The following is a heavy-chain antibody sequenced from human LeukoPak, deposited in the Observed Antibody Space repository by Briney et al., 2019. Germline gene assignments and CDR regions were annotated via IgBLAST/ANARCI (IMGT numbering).Heavy chain of an antibody. V-gene: IGHV3-23*01. CDR1: GFTFSRYA. D-gene: IGHD5-12*01. Sequence: GGSLRLSCAASGFTFSRYAMSWVRQAPGKGLGWVSAISGGGGSTYYADSVKGRFTISRDNSKNTLYLQMNSLRAEDTAVYYCAKPFIVATPRGYFDYWGQGTLVTVSS. CDR3: AKPFIVATPRGYFDY. J-gene: IGHJ4*02. CDR2: ISGGGGST.